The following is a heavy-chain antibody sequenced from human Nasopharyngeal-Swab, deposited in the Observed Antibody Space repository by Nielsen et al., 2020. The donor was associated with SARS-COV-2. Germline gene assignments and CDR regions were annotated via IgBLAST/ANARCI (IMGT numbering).Heavy chain of an antibody. CDR2: INHSGST. Sequence: WIRQPPGKGLEWIGEINHSGSTNYNPSLKSRVTISVDTSKNQFSLKLSSVTAADTAVYYCARAGDIRYYYYGMDVWGRGTTVTVSS. CDR3: ARAGDIRYYYYGMDV. V-gene: IGHV4-34*01. J-gene: IGHJ6*02. D-gene: IGHD2-21*01.